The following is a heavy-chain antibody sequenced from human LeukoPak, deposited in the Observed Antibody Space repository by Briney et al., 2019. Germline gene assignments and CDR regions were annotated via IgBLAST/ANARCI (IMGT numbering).Heavy chain of an antibody. CDR1: GFTFSSYA. Sequence: GGSLRLSCAASGFTFSSYAISWVRQAPGKGLEWVSAISGSGGSTYYADSVKGRFTISRDNSKNTLYLQMNSLRAEDTAVYYCAKDSPGYSSGWPYYFDYWGQGTLVTVSS. D-gene: IGHD6-19*01. CDR2: ISGSGGST. CDR3: AKDSPGYSSGWPYYFDY. V-gene: IGHV3-23*01. J-gene: IGHJ4*02.